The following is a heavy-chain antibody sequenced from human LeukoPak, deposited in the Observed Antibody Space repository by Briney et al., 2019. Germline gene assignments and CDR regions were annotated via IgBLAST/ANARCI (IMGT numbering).Heavy chain of an antibody. CDR1: GYTFTSYG. Sequence: ASVKVSCKASGYTFTSYGISWVRQAPGQGLEWMGWISAYNGYTNYAQKLQGRVTMTTDTSTSTAYMELRSLRSDDTAVYYCARDSVVVAATSFDYWGQGTLVTVSS. CDR2: ISAYNGYT. D-gene: IGHD2-15*01. V-gene: IGHV1-18*01. CDR3: ARDSVVVAATSFDY. J-gene: IGHJ4*02.